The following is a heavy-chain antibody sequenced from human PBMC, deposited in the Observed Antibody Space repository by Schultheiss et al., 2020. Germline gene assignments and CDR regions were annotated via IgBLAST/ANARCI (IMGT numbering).Heavy chain of an antibody. CDR2: IYHSGST. CDR3: AKSSASTPGVIDY. Sequence: SETLSLTCAVYGGSFSGYYWSWIRQPPGKGLEWIGEIYHSGSTNYNPSLTSRVTLSIDTSKNQFSLRMTSVTAADTAVYYCAKSSASTPGVIDYWGQGTLVTVSS. V-gene: IGHV4-34*01. J-gene: IGHJ4*02. CDR1: GGSFSGYY. D-gene: IGHD2-15*01.